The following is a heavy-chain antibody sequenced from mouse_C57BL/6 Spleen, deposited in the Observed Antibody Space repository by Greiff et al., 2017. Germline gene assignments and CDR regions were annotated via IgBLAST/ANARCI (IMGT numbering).Heavy chain of an antibody. CDR2: IHPNSGST. D-gene: IGHD1-1*01. Sequence: QVQLQQPGAELVKPGASVKLSCKASGYTFTSYWMHWVKQRPGQGLEWIGMIHPNSGSTNYNEKFKSKATLTVDKSSSTAYMQLSSLTSEDSAVYYCARSDYYGSSYPYWYCDVWGTGTTVTVSS. CDR1: GYTFTSYW. V-gene: IGHV1-64*01. J-gene: IGHJ1*03. CDR3: ARSDYYGSSYPYWYCDV.